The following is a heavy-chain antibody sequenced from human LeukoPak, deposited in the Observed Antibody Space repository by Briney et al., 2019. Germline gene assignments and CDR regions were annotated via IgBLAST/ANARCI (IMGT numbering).Heavy chain of an antibody. CDR1: GFTVSDNY. Sequence: GGSLRLSCAASGFTVSDNYMTWVRQAPGKGLEWVSVFHNTGYTYYADSVKGRFTISRDHSKNTLYLQMNTLRAEDTAVYYCAKESPPAGLEYWGQGTLVTVSS. CDR2: FHNTGYT. CDR3: AKESPPAGLEY. J-gene: IGHJ4*02. D-gene: IGHD3-3*01. V-gene: IGHV3-53*01.